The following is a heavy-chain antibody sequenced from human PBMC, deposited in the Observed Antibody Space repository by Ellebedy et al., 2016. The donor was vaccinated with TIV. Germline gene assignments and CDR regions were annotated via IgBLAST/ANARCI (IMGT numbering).Heavy chain of an antibody. CDR3: ARGLFSSGSFHDAFDI. V-gene: IGHV1-3*01. J-gene: IGHJ3*02. CDR1: GYTFTSYA. CDR2: INAGNGNT. Sequence: ASVKVSCKASGYTFTSYAMHWVRQAPGQRLEWMGWINAGNGNTKYSQKFQGRVTITRDTSASTAYMELSSLRSEDTAVYYCARGLFSSGSFHDAFDIWGQGTMVTVSS. D-gene: IGHD3-10*01.